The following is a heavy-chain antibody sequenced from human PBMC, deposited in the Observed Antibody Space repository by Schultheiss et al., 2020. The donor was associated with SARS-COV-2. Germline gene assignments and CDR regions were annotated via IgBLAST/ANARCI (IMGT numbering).Heavy chain of an antibody. J-gene: IGHJ4*02. CDR1: GFTFSDYY. Sequence: GGSLRLSCAASGFTFSDYYMSWIRQAPGKGLEWVAVISYDGSNKYYADSVKGRFTISRDNSKNTLYLQMNSLRAGDTAVYYCASRPHTDDRTPYYGVFDYWGQGTLVTVSS. D-gene: IGHD3-22*01. CDR3: ASRPHTDDRTPYYGVFDY. CDR2: ISYDGSNK. V-gene: IGHV3-30*03.